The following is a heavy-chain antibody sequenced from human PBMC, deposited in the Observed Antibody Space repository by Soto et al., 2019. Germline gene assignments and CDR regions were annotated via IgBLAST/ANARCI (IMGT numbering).Heavy chain of an antibody. Sequence: QVQLVQSGAEVKKPGSSVKVSCKASGGTFGNYVIAWLRQAPGQGLVWMGRIIPIHGSTNYAQEFQGRVTITADRSTNTAYMELSSLRSDDTAMYYCARGGDLKMASMLVRGFDPWGQGTLVTVSS. J-gene: IGHJ5*02. CDR3: ARGGDLKMASMLVRGFDP. D-gene: IGHD3-10*01. CDR1: GGTFGNYV. V-gene: IGHV1-69*08. CDR2: IIPIHGST.